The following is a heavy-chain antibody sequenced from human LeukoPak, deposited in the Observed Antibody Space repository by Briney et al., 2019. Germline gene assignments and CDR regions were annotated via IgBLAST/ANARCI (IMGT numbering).Heavy chain of an antibody. V-gene: IGHV3-72*01. Sequence: GGSLRLSCAASGFILSDHYIDWVRQAPGKGLEWVGRTRNKANSYTTEYAASVKGRFAISRDDPKNLLYLQMNSLKSEDTAVYYCGRSGRYRPSDLWGQGTLVTVSS. J-gene: IGHJ5*02. D-gene: IGHD1-26*01. CDR3: GRSGRYRPSDL. CDR2: TRNKANSYTT. CDR1: GFILSDHY.